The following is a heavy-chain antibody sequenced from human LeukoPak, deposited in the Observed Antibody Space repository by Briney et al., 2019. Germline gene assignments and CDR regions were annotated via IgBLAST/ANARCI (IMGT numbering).Heavy chain of an antibody. V-gene: IGHV1-2*02. CDR2: INPNSGGT. CDR3: APRLERWYYFDY. D-gene: IGHD1-1*01. Sequence: GASVKVSCKASGYTFTGYYMHWVRQAPGQGLEWMGWINPNSGGTNYAQKFQGRVTTTRDTSISTAYMELSRLRSDDTAVYYCAPRLERWYYFDYWGQGTLVTVSS. J-gene: IGHJ4*02. CDR1: GYTFTGYY.